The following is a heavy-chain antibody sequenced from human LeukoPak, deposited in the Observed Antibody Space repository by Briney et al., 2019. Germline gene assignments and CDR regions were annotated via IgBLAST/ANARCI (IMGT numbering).Heavy chain of an antibody. V-gene: IGHV3-64D*09. CDR2: ISSNGGSS. CDR1: GFTFSAYA. D-gene: IGHD6-19*01. Sequence: GGSLRLSCSASGFTFSAYAMYWVRQAPGKGLEYVSGISSNGGSSFYADSVKGRFTISRDNSKNTLYLQMSSLRAEDTAVYYCAKDAGYSSGWYYFDYWGQGTLVTVSS. J-gene: IGHJ4*02. CDR3: AKDAGYSSGWYYFDY.